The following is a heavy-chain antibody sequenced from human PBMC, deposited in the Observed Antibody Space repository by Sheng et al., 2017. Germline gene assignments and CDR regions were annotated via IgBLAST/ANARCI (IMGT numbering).Heavy chain of an antibody. Sequence: QVQLQESGPGLVKPSETLSLTCAVSGYSISSGYYWGWIRQPPGKGLEWIGSIYHSGSTYYNPSLKSRVTISVDTSKNQFSLKLSSVTAADTAVYYCAREMVGGLAAPLFGFDIWGQGDKWSPSLQ. CDR3: AREMVGGLAAPLFGFDI. V-gene: IGHV4-38-2*02. J-gene: IGHJ3*02. D-gene: IGHD3-10*01. CDR2: IYHSGST. CDR1: GYSISSGYY.